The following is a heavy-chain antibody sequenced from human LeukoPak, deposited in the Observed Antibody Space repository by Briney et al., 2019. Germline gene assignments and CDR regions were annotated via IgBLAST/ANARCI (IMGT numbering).Heavy chain of an antibody. CDR3: ARAPVQYCGGDCDAFDI. V-gene: IGHV3-74*01. Sequence: PGGSLRLSCAASGFTFSSYWMHWVRQAPGKGLAWVSRINSDGSSTTYADSVKGRFTISRDNAKKTLYLQMNSLRAGDTAVFYCARAPVQYCGGDCDAFDIWGQGTMVTVSS. CDR2: INSDGSST. D-gene: IGHD2-21*02. J-gene: IGHJ3*02. CDR1: GFTFSSYW.